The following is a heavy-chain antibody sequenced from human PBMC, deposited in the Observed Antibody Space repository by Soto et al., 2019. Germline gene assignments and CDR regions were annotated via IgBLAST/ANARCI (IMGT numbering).Heavy chain of an antibody. CDR3: ARDLGVRVVRGVTHYYYYGMDV. CDR1: EFIFSGYS. D-gene: IGHD3-10*01. Sequence: QVQLVESGGGVVQPGRSMSLSGAASEFIFSGYSMHWVRQARGKGLEWVAVILYDGSNKYYADSVKDRFTIARDNSKNTLYLQMNSLRAEDTTVYYCARDLGVRVVRGVTHYYYYGMDVWGQGTTVTVSS. CDR2: ILYDGSNK. J-gene: IGHJ6*02. V-gene: IGHV3-30-3*01.